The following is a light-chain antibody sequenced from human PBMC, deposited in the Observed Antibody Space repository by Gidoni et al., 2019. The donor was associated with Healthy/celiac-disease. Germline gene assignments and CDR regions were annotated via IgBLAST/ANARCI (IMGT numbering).Light chain of an antibody. V-gene: IGKV3-20*01. CDR3: QQYGSSPVT. Sequence: ESVLTQSPGTLSLSPGERATLSCRASQSVSSSYLAWYQQKPGQAPRLLIYGASSRATGIPDRVSGSGSGTDFTLTISRLEPEEFAVYYCQQYGSSPVTFGQGTKLEIK. CDR2: GAS. J-gene: IGKJ2*01. CDR1: QSVSSSY.